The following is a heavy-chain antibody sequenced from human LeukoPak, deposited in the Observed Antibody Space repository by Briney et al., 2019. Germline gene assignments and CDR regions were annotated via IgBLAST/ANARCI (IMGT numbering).Heavy chain of an antibody. D-gene: IGHD6-19*01. CDR1: GGTYSSNA. V-gene: IGHV1-18*01. Sequence: ASEKVSCKASGGTYSSNAICWVRQAAGQWLEWMGWISAYNGNTNYAQKLQGRVTMTTDTSTSTAYMELRSLRSDDTAVYYCARDRGYSSGWYGYYGMDVWGQGTTVTVSS. CDR3: ARDRGYSSGWYGYYGMDV. CDR2: ISAYNGNT. J-gene: IGHJ6*02.